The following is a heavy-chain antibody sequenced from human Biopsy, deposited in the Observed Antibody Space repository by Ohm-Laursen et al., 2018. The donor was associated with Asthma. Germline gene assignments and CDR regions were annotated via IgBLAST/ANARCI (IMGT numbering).Heavy chain of an antibody. CDR1: GGSISSFY. CDR3: VRAVRNEQWLAPFDY. J-gene: IGHJ4*02. CDR2: VYWTGST. D-gene: IGHD6-19*01. Sequence: PSDTLSLTCSVYGGSISSFYWSWIRQSPEKGLEWMGYVYWTGSTNYNPSLKSRITMSVDTSKNRMFLELTYVTAADTAIYYCVRAVRNEQWLAPFDYWGQGKPVTVSS. V-gene: IGHV4-59*07.